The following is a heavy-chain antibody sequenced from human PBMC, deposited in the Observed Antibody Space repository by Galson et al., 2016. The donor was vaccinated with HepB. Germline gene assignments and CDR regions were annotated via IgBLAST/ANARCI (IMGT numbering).Heavy chain of an antibody. CDR1: GLSLSDYN. CDR3: ARGLSHLLMTVVIPDAFDM. CDR2: ISRRSDSI. Sequence: SLRLSCAASGLSLSDYNMNWVRQAPGKGLEWVAYISRRSDSIDYAESVKGRFTISRDSGDKSLSLQMSSLRAEDSAVYYCARGLSHLLMTVVIPDAFDMWGSGTLVTVSS. D-gene: IGHD2-21*01. V-gene: IGHV3-48*01. J-gene: IGHJ3*02.